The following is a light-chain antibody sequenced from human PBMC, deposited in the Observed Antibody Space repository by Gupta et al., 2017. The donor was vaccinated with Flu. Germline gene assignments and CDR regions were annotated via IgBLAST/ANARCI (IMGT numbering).Light chain of an antibody. CDR1: QSISTW. V-gene: IGKV1-5*03. J-gene: IGKJ1*01. Sequence: DVQMTQSPSTLSASVGDRVTMTCRASQSISTWLAWYQQKPGKAPRLLIYKASTVEGGAPSRLRGSGSGTDFTLTISGLQPDDFATYYCQQDNGHSRAFGQGTKLEIK. CDR2: KAS. CDR3: QQDNGHSRA.